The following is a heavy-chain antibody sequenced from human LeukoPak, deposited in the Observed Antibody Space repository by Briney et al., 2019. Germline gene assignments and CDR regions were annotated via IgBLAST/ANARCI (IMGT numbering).Heavy chain of an antibody. Sequence: ASVKVSCKASGYTFTSYDINRVRQATGQGLEWMGWMNPNSGNTGYAQKFQGRVTITRNTSISTAYMELSSLRSEDTAVYYCARGRVTPGWFDPWGQGTLVTVSS. CDR2: MNPNSGNT. D-gene: IGHD2-21*02. V-gene: IGHV1-8*03. CDR1: GYTFTSYD. CDR3: ARGRVTPGWFDP. J-gene: IGHJ5*02.